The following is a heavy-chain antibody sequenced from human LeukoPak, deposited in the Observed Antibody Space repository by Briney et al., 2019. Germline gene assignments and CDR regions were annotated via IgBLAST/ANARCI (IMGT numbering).Heavy chain of an antibody. V-gene: IGHV4-38-2*01. Sequence: SETLSLTCAVSGYSNSSGYYWGWIRQPPGKGLEWIGGIYHSGSTYYNPSLKSRVTISVDTSKNQFSLKLSSVTAADTAVYYCARHVPYYDILTGYYSSVSFDYWGQGTLVTVSS. CDR3: ARHVPYYDILTGYYSSVSFDY. D-gene: IGHD3-9*01. CDR2: IYHSGST. J-gene: IGHJ4*02. CDR1: GYSNSSGYY.